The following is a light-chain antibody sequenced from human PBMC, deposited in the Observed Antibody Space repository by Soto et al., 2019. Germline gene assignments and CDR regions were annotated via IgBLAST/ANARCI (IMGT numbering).Light chain of an antibody. CDR2: KVS. J-gene: IGKJ1*01. V-gene: IGKV1-5*03. Sequence: DIQMTQSPSTLSASVGDRVTITCRASQSIGSWLAWYQQKPGKAPKLLIYKVSRLEFGVPSRFSGSGSGTEFTLTISSLQPDDFAAYYCQQYGSYTWTFGQGTKVEIK. CDR3: QQYGSYTWT. CDR1: QSIGSW.